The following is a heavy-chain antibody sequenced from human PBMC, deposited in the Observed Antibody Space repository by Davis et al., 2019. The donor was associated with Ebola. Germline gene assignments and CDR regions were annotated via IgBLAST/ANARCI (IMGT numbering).Heavy chain of an antibody. D-gene: IGHD2-15*01. CDR3: ASPAYCSGGSWYLPHFDY. CDR1: GGTFSSYG. V-gene: IGHV1-69*04. Sequence: SVKVSCKASGGTFSSYGISWVRQAPGQGLEWMGRIIPILGIANYAQKFQGRVTITADKSTSTVYMELSSLRSEDTAVYYCASPAYCSGGSWYLPHFDYWGQGTLVTVSS. J-gene: IGHJ4*02. CDR2: IIPILGIA.